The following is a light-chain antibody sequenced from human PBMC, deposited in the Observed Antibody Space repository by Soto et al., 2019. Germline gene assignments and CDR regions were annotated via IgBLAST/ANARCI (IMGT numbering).Light chain of an antibody. CDR1: QSISSF. J-gene: IGKJ1*01. V-gene: IGKV1-39*01. Sequence: DFQMTQSPSTLYAFVGDIVTITCRASQSISSFLAWYQQKPGTAPKLLIYAASSLQSGVPSRFSGSGSGTDFTLTISSLQPEDFATYYCQQSYSTPWTFGQGTKVDIK. CDR2: AAS. CDR3: QQSYSTPWT.